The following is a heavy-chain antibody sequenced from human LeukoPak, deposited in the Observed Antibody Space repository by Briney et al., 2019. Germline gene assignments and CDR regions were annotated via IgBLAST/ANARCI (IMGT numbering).Heavy chain of an antibody. CDR1: GGSFSGYY. D-gene: IGHD6-19*01. J-gene: IGHJ3*02. V-gene: IGHV4-34*01. CDR3: AREKWLVNDAFDI. CDR2: INHSGST. Sequence: TSETLSLTCAVYGGSFSGYYWSWIRQPPGKGLEWIGQINHSGSTNYNPSLKSRVTTSVDTSKNQFSLKLSSVTAADTAVYYCAREKWLVNDAFDIWGQGTMVTVSS.